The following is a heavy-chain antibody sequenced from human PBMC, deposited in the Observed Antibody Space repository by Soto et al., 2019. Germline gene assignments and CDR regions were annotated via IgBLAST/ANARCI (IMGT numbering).Heavy chain of an antibody. D-gene: IGHD4-17*01. CDR1: GYTLTELS. CDR2: FDPEDGET. Sequence: GASVKVSCKVSGYTLTELSMHWVRQAPGKGFEWMGGFDPEDGETIYAQKFQGRVTMTEDTSTDTAYMELSSLRSEDTAVYYCATGISSAGDYYFDYWGQGTLVTVS. CDR3: ATGISSAGDYYFDY. V-gene: IGHV1-24*01. J-gene: IGHJ4*02.